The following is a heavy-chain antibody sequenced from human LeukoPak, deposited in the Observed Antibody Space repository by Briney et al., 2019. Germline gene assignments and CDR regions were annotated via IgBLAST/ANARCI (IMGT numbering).Heavy chain of an antibody. CDR1: GFSVSTNY. D-gene: IGHD3-10*01. Sequence: GGSLRLSCAASGFSVSTNYMSWVRQAPGKGLEWASVIYSGGNTYYADSVKGRFIISRDNSKNTLYLQMNSLRAEDTAVYYCARLGFGSLGYYYGMNVWGQGTTVTVSS. J-gene: IGHJ6*02. V-gene: IGHV3-53*01. CDR3: ARLGFGSLGYYYGMNV. CDR2: IYSGGNT.